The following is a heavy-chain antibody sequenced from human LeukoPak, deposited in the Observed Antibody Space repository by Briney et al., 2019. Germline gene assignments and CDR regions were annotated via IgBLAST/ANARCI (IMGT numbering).Heavy chain of an antibody. J-gene: IGHJ5*02. Sequence: GASVKVSCKASGYTFTGYYMHWVRRAPGQGLEWMGWINPNSGGTNYAQKFQGRVTMTRDTSISTAYMELSRLRSDDTAVYYCARSTGYSSGWYSGVRFDPWGQGTLVTVSS. V-gene: IGHV1-2*02. CDR2: INPNSGGT. CDR3: ARSTGYSSGWYSGVRFDP. CDR1: GYTFTGYY. D-gene: IGHD6-19*01.